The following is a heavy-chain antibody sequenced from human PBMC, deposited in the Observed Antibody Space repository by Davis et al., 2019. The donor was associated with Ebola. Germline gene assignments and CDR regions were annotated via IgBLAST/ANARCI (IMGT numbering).Heavy chain of an antibody. CDR2: INHSGST. CDR3: ARHPGMDV. V-gene: IGHV4-34*01. J-gene: IGHJ6*02. Sequence: SETLSLTCTVSGGSISGYYWSWIRQPPGKGLEWIGEINHSGSTNYNPSLKSRVTISVDTSKNQFSLKLSSVTAADTAVFYCARHPGMDVWGHGTTVTVSS. CDR1: GGSISGYY.